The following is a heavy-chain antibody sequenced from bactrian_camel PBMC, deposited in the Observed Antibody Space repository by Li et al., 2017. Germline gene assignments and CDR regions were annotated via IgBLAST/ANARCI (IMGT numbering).Heavy chain of an antibody. CDR3: AADWRKLKPYSGHICNWYGGNYGN. CDR1: GFFFNHSA. CDR2: INNRDGGT. D-gene: IGHD6*01. J-gene: IGHJ4*01. Sequence: VQLVESLRLSCVASGFFFNHSAMSWARQAPGKELEWVSGINNRDGGTSYADPVKGRFTASKDYVKNTLYLQMNSLEPEDTAMYYCAADWRKLKPYSGHICNWYGGNYGNWGQGTQVTVS. V-gene: IGHV3S41*01.